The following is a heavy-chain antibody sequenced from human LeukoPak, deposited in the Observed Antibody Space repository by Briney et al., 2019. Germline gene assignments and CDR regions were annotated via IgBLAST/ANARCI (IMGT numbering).Heavy chain of an antibody. CDR3: ARGGGMRSWYDFDY. J-gene: IGHJ4*02. CDR2: ISGSGVST. Sequence: GGSLRLSCAASGFRFSSYAMSWVRQAPGKGLEWVSAISGSGVSTYYADSVKGRFTISRDNDKNLVHLQMNSLRAEDTAVYYCARGGGMRSWYDFDYWGQGTLVTVSS. D-gene: IGHD6-13*01. V-gene: IGHV3-23*01. CDR1: GFRFSSYA.